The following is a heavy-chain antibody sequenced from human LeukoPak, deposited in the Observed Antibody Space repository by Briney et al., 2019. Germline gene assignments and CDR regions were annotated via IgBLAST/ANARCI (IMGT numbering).Heavy chain of an antibody. CDR3: ARDSGSIVY. V-gene: IGHV3-7*01. Sequence: GVSLRLSCAAAGFTFSSYWMSWVRQAPGKGLEWVANIKQDGSEKYYVDSVKGRFTISRDNAANSLYLQMNSLRAEDTAVYYCARDSGSIVYWGQGTLVTVSS. D-gene: IGHD1-14*01. J-gene: IGHJ4*02. CDR1: GFTFSSYW. CDR2: IKQDGSEK.